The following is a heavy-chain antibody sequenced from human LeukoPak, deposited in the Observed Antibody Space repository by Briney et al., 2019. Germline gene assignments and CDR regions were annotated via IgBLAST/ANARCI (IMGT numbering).Heavy chain of an antibody. CDR3: ARDHQLWQWLVDY. Sequence: ASVKVSCTASGYTFTSYYIHGVRQAPGQGLEWLGIINPAGGSTTYAQKFQGSRLTLTRDTSTSTVYMELSSLRAEDTAVYYCARDHQLWQWLVDYWGQGTLVTVSS. J-gene: IGHJ4*02. CDR2: INPAGGST. D-gene: IGHD6-19*01. CDR1: GYTFTSYY. V-gene: IGHV1-46*01.